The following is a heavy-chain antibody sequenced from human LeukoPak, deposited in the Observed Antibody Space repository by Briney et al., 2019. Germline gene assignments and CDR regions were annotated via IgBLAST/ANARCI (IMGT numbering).Heavy chain of an antibody. CDR1: GYSFTSYW. V-gene: IGHV5-51*01. CDR2: IYPGDSDT. D-gene: IGHD3-22*01. CDR3: ARGDAPGDSSGYRPSTEYFQH. J-gene: IGHJ1*01. Sequence: GESLKISCKGSGYSFTSYWIGWVRQMPGKGLEWMGIIYPGDSDTRYSPSFQGQVTISADKSISTAYLQWSSLKASDTAMYYCARGDAPGDSSGYRPSTEYFQHWGQGTLVTVSS.